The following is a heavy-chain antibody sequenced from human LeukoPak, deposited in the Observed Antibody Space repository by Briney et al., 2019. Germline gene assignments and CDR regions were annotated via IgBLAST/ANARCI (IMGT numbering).Heavy chain of an antibody. J-gene: IGHJ4*02. Sequence: SETLSLTCTVSGGPISSYYWSWIRQPPGKGLEWIGYIYYSGSTNYNPSLKSRVTISVDTSKNQFSLKLSSVTAADTAVYYCARDRGDYDSSGYYDYWGQGTLVTVSS. CDR2: IYYSGST. CDR1: GGPISSYY. D-gene: IGHD3-22*01. CDR3: ARDRGDYDSSGYYDY. V-gene: IGHV4-59*01.